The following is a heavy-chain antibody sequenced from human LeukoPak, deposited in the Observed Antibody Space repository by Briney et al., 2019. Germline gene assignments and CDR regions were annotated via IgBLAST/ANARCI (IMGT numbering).Heavy chain of an antibody. CDR3: AREHVLRYFDWFARGKWDAFDI. D-gene: IGHD3-9*01. Sequence: GASVKVSCKASGYTFTGYYMHWVRQAPGQGLEWMGWINPNSGGTNYAQKFQGRVTMTRDTSISTAYMELSRLRSDDTAVYYCAREHVLRYFDWFARGKWDAFDIWGQGTMVTVSS. J-gene: IGHJ3*02. CDR2: INPNSGGT. CDR1: GYTFTGYY. V-gene: IGHV1-2*02.